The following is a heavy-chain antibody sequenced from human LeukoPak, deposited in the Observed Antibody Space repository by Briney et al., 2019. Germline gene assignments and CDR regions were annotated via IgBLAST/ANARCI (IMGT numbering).Heavy chain of an antibody. D-gene: IGHD3-22*01. J-gene: IGHJ3*02. CDR1: GFTFEDYG. CDR2: INWNGVST. V-gene: IGHV3-20*03. Sequence: GGSLRLSSAPSGFTFEDYGMSWVRQAPGKGLEWVSGINWNGVSTGYADSVKGRFNISRDNAKNSLYLQMNSLRAEDTALYYCARGYEDAFDIWGQGTMVTVCS. CDR3: ARGYEDAFDI.